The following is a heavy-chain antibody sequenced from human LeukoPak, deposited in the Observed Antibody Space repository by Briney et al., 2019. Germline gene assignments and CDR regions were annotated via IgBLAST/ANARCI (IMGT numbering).Heavy chain of an antibody. CDR3: ARGLLRFLEWYSGFDY. V-gene: IGHV1-8*03. Sequence: ASVKVSCKASGYTFTSYDINWVRQATGQGLEWMGWMNPNSGNTGYAQKFQGRVTITRNTSISTAYMELSSLRSEDTAVYYCARGLLRFLEWYSGFDYWGQGTLVTVSS. J-gene: IGHJ4*02. CDR2: MNPNSGNT. D-gene: IGHD3-3*01. CDR1: GYTFTSYD.